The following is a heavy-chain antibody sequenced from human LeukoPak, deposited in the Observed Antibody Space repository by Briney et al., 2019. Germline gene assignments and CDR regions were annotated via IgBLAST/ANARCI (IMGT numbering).Heavy chain of an antibody. J-gene: IGHJ4*02. Sequence: GGSLRLSCAASGLTFSNAWMTWVRQAPGKGLEWVGHIKSNTDGGTTDYAAPVKGRFTISRDDSTNTLSLEMSSLKTEDTAVYYCATSPGYYDSSPLDYWGQGTLVTVSS. V-gene: IGHV3-15*01. D-gene: IGHD3-22*01. CDR1: GLTFSNAW. CDR2: IKSNTDGGTT. CDR3: ATSPGYYDSSPLDY.